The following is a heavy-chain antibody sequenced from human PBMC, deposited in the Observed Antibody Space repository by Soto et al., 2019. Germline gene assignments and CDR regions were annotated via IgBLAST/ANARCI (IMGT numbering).Heavy chain of an antibody. D-gene: IGHD3-9*01. CDR1: GGTFSSYA. V-gene: IGHV1-69*13. CDR3: AARYYDILTGYQIALNYYYYGMDV. CDR2: IIPMFGTA. J-gene: IGHJ6*02. Sequence: SVKVSCKASGGTFSSYAISWVRQAPGQGLEWMGGIIPMFGTANYAQKCQGRVTITADESTSTAYMELSSLRSEDTAVYYCAARYYDILTGYQIALNYYYYGMDVRGQGTTVTVSS.